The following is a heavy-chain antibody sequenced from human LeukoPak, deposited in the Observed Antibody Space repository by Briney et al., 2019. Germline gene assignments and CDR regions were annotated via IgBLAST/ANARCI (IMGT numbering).Heavy chain of an antibody. CDR3: ANGRRITMVRGVTDYGMDV. D-gene: IGHD3-10*01. V-gene: IGHV3-30-3*01. Sequence: GGSLRLSCAASGFTFSSYAMHWVRQAPGKGLEWVAVISYDGSNKYYADSVKGRFTISRDNSKNTLYLQMNSLRAEDTAVYYCANGRRITMVRGVTDYGMDVWGQGTTVTVSS. CDR1: GFTFSSYA. CDR2: ISYDGSNK. J-gene: IGHJ6*02.